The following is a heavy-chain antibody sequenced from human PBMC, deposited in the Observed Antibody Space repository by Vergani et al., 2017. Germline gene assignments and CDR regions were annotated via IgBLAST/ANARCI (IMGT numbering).Heavy chain of an antibody. Sequence: QVQLVQSGAEVKKPGSSVKVSCKASGGTFSSYAISWVRQAPGQGLEWMGGIIPSFGTANYAQKFQGRVTITADESTSTAYMELSSLRSEDTAVYYCARDERYYGSGSYYTNYYYGMDVWGQGTTVTVSS. CDR1: GGTFSSYA. J-gene: IGHJ6*02. D-gene: IGHD3-10*01. CDR2: IIPSFGTA. V-gene: IGHV1-69*01. CDR3: ARDERYYGSGSYYTNYYYGMDV.